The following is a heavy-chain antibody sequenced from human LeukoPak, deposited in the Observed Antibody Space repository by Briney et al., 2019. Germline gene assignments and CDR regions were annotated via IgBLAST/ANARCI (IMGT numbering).Heavy chain of an antibody. D-gene: IGHD2-15*01. CDR1: GVSIRSYY. CDR2: IYYSGST. J-gene: IGHJ4*02. V-gene: IGHV4-59*01. Sequence: TPSETLSLTCTVSGVSIRSYYWSWIRQPPGKGLEWIGYIYYSGSTNYNPSLKSRLTISVDTSNNQFSLKLSSVTAADTAVYYCASTSGYCSGGNCYSAFDYWGQGTLVTVSS. CDR3: ASTSGYCSGGNCYSAFDY.